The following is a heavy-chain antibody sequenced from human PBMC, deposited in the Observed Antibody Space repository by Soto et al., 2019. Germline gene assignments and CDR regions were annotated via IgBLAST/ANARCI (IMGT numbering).Heavy chain of an antibody. CDR2: INPSGGST. CDR3: ARGFLMVRGVINYFDY. CDR1: GYTFTSYY. D-gene: IGHD3-10*01. Sequence: QVQLVQSGAEVKKPGASVKVSCKASGYTFTSYYMHWVRQAPGQGLEWMGIINPSGGSTSYAQKFQGRVTMTRDTSTSTVYMELSSLRSEDTAVYYCARGFLMVRGVINYFDYWGQGTLVTVSS. J-gene: IGHJ4*02. V-gene: IGHV1-46*03.